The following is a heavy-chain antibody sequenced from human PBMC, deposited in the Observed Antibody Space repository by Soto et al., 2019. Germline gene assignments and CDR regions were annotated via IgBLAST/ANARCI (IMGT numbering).Heavy chain of an antibody. CDR2: IYYSGST. V-gene: IGHV4-59*01. CDR1: GGSISSYY. Sequence: SETLSLTCTVSGGSISSYYWSWIRQPPGKGLEWIGYIYYSGSTNYNPSLKSRVTISVDTSKNQFSLKLSSVTAADTAVYYCARDSRYGSGYHFDYWGQGTLVTVSS. D-gene: IGHD3-10*01. CDR3: ARDSRYGSGYHFDY. J-gene: IGHJ4*02.